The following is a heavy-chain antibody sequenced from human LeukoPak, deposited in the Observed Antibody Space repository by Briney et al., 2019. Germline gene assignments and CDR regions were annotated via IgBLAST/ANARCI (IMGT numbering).Heavy chain of an antibody. Sequence: SETLSLTCSVSGGSISNNDYYWGWIRQPPGKGLEWIGSIYYSGSTYCVPSLKSRVTMSVDTSKSQFSLKLSSVTAADTAVFYCAGGIAGAGHFDYWGQGTLVTVSS. J-gene: IGHJ4*02. CDR2: IYYSGST. CDR1: GGSISNNDYY. D-gene: IGHD6-19*01. V-gene: IGHV4-39*01. CDR3: AGGIAGAGHFDY.